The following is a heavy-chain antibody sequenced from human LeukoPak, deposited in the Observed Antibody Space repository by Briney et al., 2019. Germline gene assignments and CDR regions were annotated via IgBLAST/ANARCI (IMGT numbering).Heavy chain of an antibody. J-gene: IGHJ4*02. Sequence: GGSLRLSCAASGFTFSSYDMSWVRQAPGKGLEWVSSITLSGANTFYADSVMGRFTISRDNSKNTLYLQMNSLRAEDTAVYYCARELGYCSSTSCHPYPPFDYWGQGTLVTVSS. CDR1: GFTFSSYD. CDR2: ITLSGANT. V-gene: IGHV3-23*01. D-gene: IGHD2-2*01. CDR3: ARELGYCSSTSCHPYPPFDY.